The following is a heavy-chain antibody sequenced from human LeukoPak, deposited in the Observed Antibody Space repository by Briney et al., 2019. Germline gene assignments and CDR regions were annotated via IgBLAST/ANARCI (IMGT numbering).Heavy chain of an antibody. CDR3: ARDTRIDYGDYGFLVDY. V-gene: IGHV3-30*04. J-gene: IGHJ4*02. CDR1: GFTFSSYA. Sequence: GGSLRLSCAASGFTFSSYAMHWVRQVPGKGLEWVAVISYDGSNKYYADSVKGRFTISRDNSKNTLYLQMNSLRAEDTAVYYCARDTRIDYGDYGFLVDYWGQGTLVTVSS. D-gene: IGHD4-17*01. CDR2: ISYDGSNK.